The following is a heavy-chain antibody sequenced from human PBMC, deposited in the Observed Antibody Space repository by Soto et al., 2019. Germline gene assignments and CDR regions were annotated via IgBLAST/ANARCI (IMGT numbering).Heavy chain of an antibody. CDR2: IIPIFGTA. J-gene: IGHJ5*02. CDR1: GGTLSSYA. D-gene: IGHD2-8*01. V-gene: IGHV1-69*13. Sequence: ASVKVSCKASGGTLSSYAISWVRQAPGQGLEWMGGIIPIFGTANYAQKFQGRVTITADESTSTAYMELSSLRSEDTAVYYCARDLGDCTNGVCPYNWFDPWGQGTLVTVSS. CDR3: ARDLGDCTNGVCPYNWFDP.